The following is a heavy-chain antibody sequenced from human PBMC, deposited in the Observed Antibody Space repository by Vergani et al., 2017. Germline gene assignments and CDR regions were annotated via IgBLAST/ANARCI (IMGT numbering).Heavy chain of an antibody. CDR3: TRGWSGYSTSWFFDN. Sequence: QVQLVQSGAEVKKPGASVKVSCKASGYTFAGYNIHWVRQAPGLGLEMMGWINPNSGGTNHAQKFQGRVTMTRGTSINPAYMELSSLRSDDTAVYYCTRGWSGYSTSWFFDNWGQGTLVTVSS. V-gene: IGHV1-2*02. CDR2: INPNSGGT. J-gene: IGHJ4*02. D-gene: IGHD6-13*01. CDR1: GYTFAGYN.